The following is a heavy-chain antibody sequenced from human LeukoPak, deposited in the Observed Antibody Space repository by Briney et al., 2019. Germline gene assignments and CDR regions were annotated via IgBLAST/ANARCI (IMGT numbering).Heavy chain of an antibody. CDR1: GASINNNF. Sequence: SETLSLTCTVSGASINNNFWTWIRQPPGKGLEWIGYIYSSGSANYNPSLKSRVIISRDTSKNQISLNLTSVTAADTALYFCARHGYSSGSLAWFDPWGQGTQVTVSS. D-gene: IGHD6-19*01. J-gene: IGHJ5*02. CDR2: IYSSGSA. CDR3: ARHGYSSGSLAWFDP. V-gene: IGHV4-59*08.